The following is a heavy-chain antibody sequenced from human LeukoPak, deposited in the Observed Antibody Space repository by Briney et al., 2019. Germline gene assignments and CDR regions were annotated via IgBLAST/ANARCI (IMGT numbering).Heavy chain of an antibody. D-gene: IGHD5-18*01. V-gene: IGHV3-66*01. CDR1: GFTVSSNY. Sequence: PGGSLRLSCAASGFTVSSNYMSWVRQAPGKGLEWVSVIYSGGSTYYADSVKGRFTISRDNSKNTLYLQMNSLRAEDTAVYCCARINVDTAIYWGQGTLVTVSS. J-gene: IGHJ4*02. CDR3: ARINVDTAIY. CDR2: IYSGGST.